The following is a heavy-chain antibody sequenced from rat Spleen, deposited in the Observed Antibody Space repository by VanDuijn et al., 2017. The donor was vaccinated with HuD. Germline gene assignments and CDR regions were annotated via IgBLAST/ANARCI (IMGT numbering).Heavy chain of an antibody. D-gene: IGHD1-11*01. Sequence: EVQLVESGGGLVQPGRSLKLSCAASGFTFSNYGMAWVRQTPTKGLEWVASISTGGGNTYYRDSVKGRFTISSDNAKNTQYLQMDRLRSEDTVTYYCARHHYGGYSVEDSFDYWAQGVTIKDAS. CDR1: GFTFSNYG. J-gene: IGHJ2*01. CDR2: ISTGGGNT. CDR3: ARHHYGGYSVEDSFDY. V-gene: IGHV5S14*01.